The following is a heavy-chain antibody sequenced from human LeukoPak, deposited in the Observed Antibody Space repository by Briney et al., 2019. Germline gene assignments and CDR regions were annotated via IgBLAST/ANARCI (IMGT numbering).Heavy chain of an antibody. CDR2: INSDGSST. CDR1: GFTFSIYW. J-gene: IGHJ4*02. Sequence: GGSLRLSCAASGFTFSIYWMHWVRQAPGKGLVWVSRINSDGSSTSYADAVKGRFTISRDNAKNTLYLQMNSLRAEDTAVYYCTREDGITILWWGQGTLVTISS. D-gene: IGHD3-3*01. V-gene: IGHV3-74*01. CDR3: TREDGITILW.